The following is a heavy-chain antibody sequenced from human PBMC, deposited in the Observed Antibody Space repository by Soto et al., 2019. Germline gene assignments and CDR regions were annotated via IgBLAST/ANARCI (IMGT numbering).Heavy chain of an antibody. Sequence: GGSLRLSCAASGFSFSSYAMSWVRQAPGKGLEWVSGISGSGDSTYYADSVKGRFTISRDNSKNTLYLQMNSPGAEDTAVYYCAKTVPGTKYWGQGTLVTVSS. J-gene: IGHJ4*02. CDR2: ISGSGDST. V-gene: IGHV3-23*01. CDR3: AKTVPGTKY. D-gene: IGHD6-19*01. CDR1: GFSFSSYA.